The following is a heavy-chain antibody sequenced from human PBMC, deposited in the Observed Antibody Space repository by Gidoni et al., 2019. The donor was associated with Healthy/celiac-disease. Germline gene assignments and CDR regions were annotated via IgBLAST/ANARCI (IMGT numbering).Heavy chain of an antibody. V-gene: IGHV3-9*01. CDR2: ISWNSGSI. J-gene: IGHJ4*02. Sequence: EVQLVESGGGLVQPGRSLRLSCAASGFPFDDYAMHWVRQAPGKGLGWVSGISWNSGSIGYADSVKGRFTISRDNAKNSLYLQMNSLRAEDTALYYCAKDTRLNYYDSSGYWGYWGQGTLVTVSS. D-gene: IGHD3-22*01. CDR1: GFPFDDYA. CDR3: AKDTRLNYYDSSGYWGY.